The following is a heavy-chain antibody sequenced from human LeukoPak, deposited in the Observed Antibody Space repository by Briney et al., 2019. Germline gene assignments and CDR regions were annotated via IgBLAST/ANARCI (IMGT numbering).Heavy chain of an antibody. CDR1: GGTFSSYA. Sequence: GASVKVSCKASGGTFSSYAISWVRQAPGQGLEWMGGIIPIFGTANYAQKFQGRVTITADKSTSTAYMELRRLRSDDTAVYYCARLAVEDWLLSSGWSAAFDYWGQGTLVTVSS. V-gene: IGHV1-69*06. CDR3: ARLAVEDWLLSSGWSAAFDY. D-gene: IGHD3/OR15-3a*01. J-gene: IGHJ4*01. CDR2: IIPIFGTA.